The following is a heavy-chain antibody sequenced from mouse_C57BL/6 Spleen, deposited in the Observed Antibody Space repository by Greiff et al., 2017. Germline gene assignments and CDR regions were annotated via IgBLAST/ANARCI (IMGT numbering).Heavy chain of an antibody. V-gene: IGHV1-4*01. Sequence: QVQLQQSGAELARPGASVKMSCKASGYTFTSYTMHWVKQRPGQGLEWIGYINPSSGYTKYNQKFKDKATLTADKSSSTAYMQLSSLTSEDSAVYYCAREEANSAWFAYWGQGTLVTVSA. D-gene: IGHD4-1*01. CDR3: AREEANSAWFAY. CDR1: GYTFTSYT. CDR2: INPSSGYT. J-gene: IGHJ3*01.